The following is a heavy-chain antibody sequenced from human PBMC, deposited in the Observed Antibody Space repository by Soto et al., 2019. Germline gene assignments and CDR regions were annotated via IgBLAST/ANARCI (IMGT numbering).Heavy chain of an antibody. Sequence: EVQLVESGGGLVKPGGSLRLSCAASGFTFGDAWMSWVRQAPGKGLEWVGRIKRKTDGGTTDYAAPVKGRFTISRDDSKNTLYLQMNSLKIEDTAVYYCTRIWFGDWGQGTLVTVSS. CDR1: GFTFGDAW. CDR3: TRIWFGD. J-gene: IGHJ4*02. V-gene: IGHV3-15*01. D-gene: IGHD3-10*01. CDR2: IKRKTDGGTT.